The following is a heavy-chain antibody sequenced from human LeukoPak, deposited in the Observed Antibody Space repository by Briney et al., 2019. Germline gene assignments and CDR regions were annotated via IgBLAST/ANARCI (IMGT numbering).Heavy chain of an antibody. CDR1: GGSINSSY. Sequence: SETLSLTCTVSGGSINSSYWSWIRQPPGKGLEWIGYISYSGGTNYNPSLKSRVSISVDTSKNQFSLLLKSVTAADTAVYFCARGYRSSNGCFDRFDPWGQGTLVTVSS. D-gene: IGHD2-2*01. J-gene: IGHJ5*02. V-gene: IGHV4-59*08. CDR3: ARGYRSSNGCFDRFDP. CDR2: ISYSGGT.